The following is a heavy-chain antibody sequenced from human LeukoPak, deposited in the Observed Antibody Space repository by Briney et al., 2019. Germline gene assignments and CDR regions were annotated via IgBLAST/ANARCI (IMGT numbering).Heavy chain of an antibody. J-gene: IGHJ6*03. CDR1: GGSFSGYH. D-gene: IGHD4-23*01. CDR3: ARRPVVNYYYYYMDV. CDR2: INHSGST. V-gene: IGHV4-34*01. Sequence: PSETLSLTCAVYGGSFSGYHWSWIRQPPGKGLEWIGEINHSGSTNYNPSLKSRVTISVDTSKNQFSLKLSSVTAADTAVYYCARRPVVNYYYYYMDVWGKGTTVTVSS.